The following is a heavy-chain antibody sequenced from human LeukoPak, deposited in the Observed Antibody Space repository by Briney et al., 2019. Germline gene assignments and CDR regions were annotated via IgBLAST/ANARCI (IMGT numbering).Heavy chain of an antibody. CDR2: FDPEDGET. CDR3: ATGAYSSGWYYFDY. V-gene: IGHV1-24*01. Sequence: ASVKVSCKVSGYTLTELPMHWVRQAPGKGLEWMGGFDPEDGETIYAQKFQGRVAMTEDTSTDTAYMELSSLRSEDTAVYYCATGAYSSGWYYFDYWGQGTLVTVSS. CDR1: GYTLTELP. D-gene: IGHD6-19*01. J-gene: IGHJ4*02.